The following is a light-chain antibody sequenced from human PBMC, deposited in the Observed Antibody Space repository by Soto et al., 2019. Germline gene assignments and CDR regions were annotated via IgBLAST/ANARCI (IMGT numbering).Light chain of an antibody. Sequence: ERVMTQSPATLSVSPGERATLSCRASQSVSSNLAWYQQKPGQAPRLLIYGASTRATGIPARFSGSGSGTDFTLTISSLQSEDFAVYYCQHYHGWPITFGQGTRLE. CDR2: GAS. CDR1: QSVSSN. CDR3: QHYHGWPIT. J-gene: IGKJ5*01. V-gene: IGKV3-15*01.